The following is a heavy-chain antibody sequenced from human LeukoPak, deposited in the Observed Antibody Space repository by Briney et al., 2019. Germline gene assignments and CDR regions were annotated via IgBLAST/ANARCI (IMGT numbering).Heavy chain of an antibody. J-gene: IGHJ4*02. CDR2: ISGSATT. Sequence: GGSLRLSCAASGLTLSNYARSWVRRAPGKGLEWVSGISGSATTYYADSVKGRFTISRDNSKNMLYLQMNSLRADDTALYSCTKGPRVGSGYHPDYWGQGTLVTVSS. D-gene: IGHD3-22*01. CDR1: GLTLSNYA. V-gene: IGHV3-23*01. CDR3: TKGPRVGSGYHPDY.